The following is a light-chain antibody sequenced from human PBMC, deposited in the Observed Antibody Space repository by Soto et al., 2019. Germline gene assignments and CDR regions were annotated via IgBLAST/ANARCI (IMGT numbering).Light chain of an antibody. V-gene: IGKV1-39*01. CDR1: QSISNH. CDR3: QQSYSSPPT. CDR2: AAS. Sequence: DVQMTQSPSSLSASVEDGVIITCRASQSISNHLNWYQQKPGKAPKLLIFAASSLQSGVPSRFSGSRAGPDFTLTSSSLQPEDFATYYCQQSYSSPPTCGQGTKVDIK. J-gene: IGKJ1*01.